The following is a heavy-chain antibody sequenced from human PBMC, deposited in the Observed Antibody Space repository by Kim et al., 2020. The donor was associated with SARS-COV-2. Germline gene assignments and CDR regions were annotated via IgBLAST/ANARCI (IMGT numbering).Heavy chain of an antibody. D-gene: IGHD2-2*01. J-gene: IGHJ3*02. Sequence: GRLTIPRDNSKNTLYLQMNSLRAEDTAVYYCAKDRVVVPAATGPDAFDIWGQGTMVTVSS. CDR3: AKDRVVVPAATGPDAFDI. V-gene: IGHV3-23*01.